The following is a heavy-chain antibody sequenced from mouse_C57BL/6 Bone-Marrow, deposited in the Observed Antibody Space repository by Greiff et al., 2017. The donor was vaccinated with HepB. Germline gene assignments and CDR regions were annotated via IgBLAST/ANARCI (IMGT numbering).Heavy chain of an antibody. CDR2: INYDGSST. D-gene: IGHD1-1*01. V-gene: IGHV5-16*01. Sequence: EVQLVESEGGLVQPGSSMKLSCTASGFTFSDYYMAWVRQVPEKGLEWVANINYDGSSTYYLDSLKSRFIISRDNAKNILYLQMSSLKSEDTATYYCARVYYYGSSYYAMDYWGQGTSVTVSS. CDR1: GFTFSDYY. J-gene: IGHJ4*01. CDR3: ARVYYYGSSYYAMDY.